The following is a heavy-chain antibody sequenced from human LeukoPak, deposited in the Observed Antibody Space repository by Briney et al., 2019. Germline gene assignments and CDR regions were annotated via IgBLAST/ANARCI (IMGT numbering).Heavy chain of an antibody. D-gene: IGHD6-19*01. V-gene: IGHV3-43*02. CDR2: ISGDGSTT. CDR1: GFTFDDYA. CDR3: AKGIKAVAGTAECFQH. J-gene: IGHJ1*01. Sequence: PGGSLRLSCAASGFTFDDYAMHWVRQAPGKGLEWVSLISGDGSTTYSAGSVKGRSTISRDNSKNSLYLQMNSLRTEDTALYYCAKGIKAVAGTAECFQHWGQGTLVTVSS.